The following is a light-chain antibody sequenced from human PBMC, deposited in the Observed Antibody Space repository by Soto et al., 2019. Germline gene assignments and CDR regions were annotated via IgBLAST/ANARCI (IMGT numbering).Light chain of an antibody. V-gene: IGKV3-15*01. CDR2: GAS. CDR1: QSVSSN. J-gene: IGKJ1*01. Sequence: EIVMTQSPATLSVSPGERATLSCRASQSVSSNLAWYQQKPGQAPRLLIYGASTRATGIPARFSGSGSGTEFTLTLSSLQSEDFAVYYCQQYNNWPPWTLGQGTKVQIK. CDR3: QQYNNWPPWT.